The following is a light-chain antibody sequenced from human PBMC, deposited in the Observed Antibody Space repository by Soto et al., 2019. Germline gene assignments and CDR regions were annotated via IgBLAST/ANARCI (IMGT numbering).Light chain of an antibody. CDR3: SSYTSSDTYV. V-gene: IGLV2-14*03. J-gene: IGLJ1*01. CDR2: DVT. Sequence: QSALTQPASVSGSPGQSITISCTGTSSDVGGYNFVSWYQHHPGKAPKLMIYDVTYRPSGVSNRFSGSKSGNMASLTISGLQAEDEADYFCSSYTSSDTYVLGTGTKLTVL. CDR1: SSDVGGYNF.